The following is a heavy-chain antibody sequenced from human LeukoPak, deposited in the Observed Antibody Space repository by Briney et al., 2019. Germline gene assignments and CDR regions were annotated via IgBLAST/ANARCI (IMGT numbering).Heavy chain of an antibody. J-gene: IGHJ4*02. CDR1: GGSFSGYY. Sequence: SETLSLTCAVYGGSFSGYYWSWIRQPPGKGLEWIGEVNHSGGTNYNPSLKSRVTISVDTSKNQFSLKLSSVTAADTAVYYCATERGVTHPFDYWGQGTLVTVSS. CDR2: VNHSGGT. CDR3: ATERGVTHPFDY. D-gene: IGHD2-21*02. V-gene: IGHV4-34*01.